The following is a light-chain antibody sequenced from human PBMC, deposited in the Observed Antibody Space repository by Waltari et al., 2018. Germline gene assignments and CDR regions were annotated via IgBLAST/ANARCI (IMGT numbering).Light chain of an antibody. CDR3: QQGYSTWT. CDR2: AAS. J-gene: IGKJ1*01. Sequence: DIQMTQSPASLSASLGDRVTIPCRASQNIGRYLNWYQQISGRAPQLLIYAASNLQLGVPSRFMGSGSGTDFTLTISGLQPEDFGTYYCQQGYSTWTFGQGTNVDSK. CDR1: QNIGRY. V-gene: IGKV1-39*01.